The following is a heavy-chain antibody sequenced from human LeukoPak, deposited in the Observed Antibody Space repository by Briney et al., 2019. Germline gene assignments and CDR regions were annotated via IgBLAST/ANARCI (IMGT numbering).Heavy chain of an antibody. CDR3: ARGASWFDP. V-gene: IGHV4-34*01. J-gene: IGHJ5*02. Sequence: SETLSLTCAVYGGSFSGYYWSWIRQPPGKGLEWIGEINHSGSTNYNPSLKSRVTISVDTSKNQFSLKLSSVTAADTAVYYCARGASWFDPWGQGTLVTVSS. CDR2: INHSGST. CDR1: GGSFSGYY.